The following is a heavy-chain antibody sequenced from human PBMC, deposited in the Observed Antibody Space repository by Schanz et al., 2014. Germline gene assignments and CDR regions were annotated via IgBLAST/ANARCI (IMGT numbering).Heavy chain of an antibody. V-gene: IGHV1-69*02. D-gene: IGHD3-9*01. Sequence: QVQLVQSEAEVKKPGASVKVSCKASGYTFTSYTISWVRQARGQGLEWVGRFIPILDVGNYAQQFQGRVTMTTDTSTSTAYMELRSLRSDDTAVYYCARVQDDILTGSEYYYGMDVWGQGTTVTVSS. J-gene: IGHJ6*02. CDR1: GYTFTSYT. CDR2: FIPILDVG. CDR3: ARVQDDILTGSEYYYGMDV.